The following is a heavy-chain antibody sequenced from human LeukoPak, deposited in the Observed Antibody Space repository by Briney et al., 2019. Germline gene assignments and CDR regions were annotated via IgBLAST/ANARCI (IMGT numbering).Heavy chain of an antibody. V-gene: IGHV3-21*01. CDR3: ARDFAMAAAFDY. J-gene: IGHJ4*02. D-gene: IGHD6-13*01. CDR2: ISSSSSYI. Sequence: GGSLRLSCAASGFTFSSYSMNWVRQAPGKGLEWVSSISSSSSYIYYADSVKGRFAISRDNAKNSLYLQMNSLRAEDTAVYYCARDFAMAAAFDYWGQGTLVTVSP. CDR1: GFTFSSYS.